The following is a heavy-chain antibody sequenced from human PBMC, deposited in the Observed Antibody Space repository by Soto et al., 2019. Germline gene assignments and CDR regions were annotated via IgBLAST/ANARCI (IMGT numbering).Heavy chain of an antibody. V-gene: IGHV3-23*04. D-gene: IGHD2-15*01. CDR2: ISASGGSS. Sequence: EVQLVESGGGLVQPGGSLRLSCAASGFTFSSYAMSWVRQAPGRGLQWVAAISASGGSSYYADSVKGRFTFSRDNSKNTLYLQMNSLRAEDTAVYFCAKDHDDTSGLYYFDYWGQGTLVTVSS. J-gene: IGHJ4*02. CDR3: AKDHDDTSGLYYFDY. CDR1: GFTFSSYA.